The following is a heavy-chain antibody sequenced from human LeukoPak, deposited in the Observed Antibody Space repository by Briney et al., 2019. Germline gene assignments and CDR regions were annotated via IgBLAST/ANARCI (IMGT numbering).Heavy chain of an antibody. CDR1: GFTFSIYE. V-gene: IGHV3-48*03. Sequence: GGSLRLSCAASGFTFSIYEMNWVRQARGRGLEWVSYSSSSGSTIYYADSVKGRFTISRDNAKNSLYLQMNSLRAEDTAVYYCAELGITMIGGVWGKGTTVTISS. J-gene: IGHJ6*04. D-gene: IGHD3-10*02. CDR2: SSSSGSTI. CDR3: AELGITMIGGV.